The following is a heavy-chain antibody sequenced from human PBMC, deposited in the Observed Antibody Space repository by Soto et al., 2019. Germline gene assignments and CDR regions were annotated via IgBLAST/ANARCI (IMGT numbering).Heavy chain of an antibody. CDR1: GFTFSNYW. V-gene: IGHV3-7*01. Sequence: GGSLRLSCAASGFTFSNYWMNWVRQAPGKGLEWVANINQDGSEKYYVDSLKGRLTISRDNAQNSLYLQMNSLRAEDTAVYFCAGGSDWLIDSWGQGTLVTVSS. J-gene: IGHJ4*02. D-gene: IGHD6-19*01. CDR2: INQDGSEK. CDR3: AGGSDWLIDS.